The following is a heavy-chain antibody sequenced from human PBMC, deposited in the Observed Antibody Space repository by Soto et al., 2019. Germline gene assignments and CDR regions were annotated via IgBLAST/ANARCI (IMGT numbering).Heavy chain of an antibody. CDR2: ISSDGSSE. V-gene: IGHV3-30-3*01. Sequence: QVQLVESGGGVVQPGRSLGLSCAASGFTFSRYAMHWVRQAPGRGLEWVAVISSDGSSEHADSVRGRFTISRDTSTNTLYLQMNRLRVEDTALYFCARERSPDYKYDALNAWGQGTTVTVSS. D-gene: IGHD6-6*01. J-gene: IGHJ6*02. CDR1: GFTFSRYA. CDR3: ARERSPDYKYDALNA.